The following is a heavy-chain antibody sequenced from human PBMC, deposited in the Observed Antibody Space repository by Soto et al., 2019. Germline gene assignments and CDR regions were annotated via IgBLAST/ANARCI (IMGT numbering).Heavy chain of an antibody. CDR3: AKEPVAQATGWYADY. D-gene: IGHD6-19*01. CDR2: ISGSGGTT. Sequence: EMHLLESGGGLVQPGGSLRLSCAASGFSFSTYAMSWVRQAPGKGLEWVSAISGSGGTTYYADSVKGRFTIFRDNSKNTLYLQMSSLRAEDTALYYCAKEPVAQATGWYADYWGQGTLVTVCS. CDR1: GFSFSTYA. J-gene: IGHJ4*02. V-gene: IGHV3-23*01.